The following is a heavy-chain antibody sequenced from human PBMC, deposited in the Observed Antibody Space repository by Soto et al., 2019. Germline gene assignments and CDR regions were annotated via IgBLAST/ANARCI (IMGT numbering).Heavy chain of an antibody. Sequence: EVQLVESGGGLVKPGGSLRLSCAASGFTFSSYSMNWVRQAPGKGLEWVSSISSTSTFIYYADSVKGRFTISRANAANSVFLQMNSLGVADTAVYYCAKEADDYGDYRRAFDIWGQGTMVTVSS. CDR1: GFTFSSYS. D-gene: IGHD4-17*01. CDR2: ISSTSTFI. CDR3: AKEADDYGDYRRAFDI. J-gene: IGHJ3*02. V-gene: IGHV3-21*01.